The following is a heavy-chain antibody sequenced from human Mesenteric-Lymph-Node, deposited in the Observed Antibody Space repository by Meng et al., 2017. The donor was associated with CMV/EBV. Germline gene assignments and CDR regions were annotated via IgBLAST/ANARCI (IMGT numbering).Heavy chain of an antibody. CDR1: GDSIRSFYS. CDR2: VHYTGST. CDR3: ARPFPSWQSPRLDPFGA. V-gene: IGHV4-39*01. Sequence: LRASGPGRVKPSATRSATCTVPGDSIRSFYSWGWIRQPTGRGLEWIGSVHYTGSTYYSPSLKSRVTVSVDTSKNQFSLRLTSVTAADTAVYYCARPFPSWQSPRLDPFGAWGQGTLVTVSS. J-gene: IGHJ5*02. D-gene: IGHD6-19*01.